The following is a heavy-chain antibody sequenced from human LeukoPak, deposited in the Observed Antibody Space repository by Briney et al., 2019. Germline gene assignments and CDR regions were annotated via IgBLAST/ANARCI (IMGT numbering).Heavy chain of an antibody. D-gene: IGHD4-23*01. CDR2: IIPIFGTA. CDR3: ARVTRRYYYYMDV. V-gene: IGHV1-69*05. Sequence: ASVKVSCKASGGTFSSYAISWVRQAAGQGLEWMGGIIPIFGTANYAQKFQGRVTITTDESTSTAYMELSSLRSEDTAVYYCARVTRRYYYYMDVWGKGTTVTASS. J-gene: IGHJ6*03. CDR1: GGTFSSYA.